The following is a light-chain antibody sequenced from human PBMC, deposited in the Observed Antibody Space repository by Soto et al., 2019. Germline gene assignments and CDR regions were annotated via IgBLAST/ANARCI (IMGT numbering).Light chain of an antibody. CDR3: QQYYEWPRGT. CDR2: SAS. CDR1: QSVISN. J-gene: IGKJ1*01. V-gene: IGKV3-15*01. Sequence: EIVMTQSPGTLSVSPGERVTLSCRASQSVISNLAWYQQRPGQAPRLLIYSASTRATGIPARFSGSGSGTEFTLTISSLQSGDVAVYYCQQYYEWPRGTFGQGTKVDIK.